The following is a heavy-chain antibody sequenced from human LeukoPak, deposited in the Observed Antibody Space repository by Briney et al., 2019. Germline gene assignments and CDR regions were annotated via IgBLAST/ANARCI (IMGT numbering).Heavy chain of an antibody. CDR2: ISRSSSNI. J-gene: IGHJ4*02. CDR1: GFTFSSYS. CDR3: ARDIPDD. V-gene: IGHV3-21*01. Sequence: GGSLRLSCAASGFTFSSYSMNWVRQAPGKGLEWVSSISRSSSNIYYADSVKGRFTISRDNAKSSLYLQMNSLRAEDTAVYYCARDIPDDWGQGTLVTVSS.